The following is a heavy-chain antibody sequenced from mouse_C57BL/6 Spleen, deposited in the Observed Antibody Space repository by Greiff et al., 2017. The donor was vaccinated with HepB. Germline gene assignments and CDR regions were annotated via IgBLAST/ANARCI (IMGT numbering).Heavy chain of an antibody. Sequence: QVQLQQSGAELVMPGASVKLSCKASGYTFTSYWMHWVKQRPGQGLEWIGEIDPSDSYTTYNQKFKGKSTLTVDKSSSTAYMQLSSLTSEDSAVYYCARVGTDDYGGFDYWGQGTTLTVSS. D-gene: IGHD2-4*01. J-gene: IGHJ2*01. CDR1: GYTFTSYW. V-gene: IGHV1-69*01. CDR2: IDPSDSYT. CDR3: ARVGTDDYGGFDY.